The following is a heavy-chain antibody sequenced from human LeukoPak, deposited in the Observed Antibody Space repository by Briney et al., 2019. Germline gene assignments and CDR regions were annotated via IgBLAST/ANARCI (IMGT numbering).Heavy chain of an antibody. D-gene: IGHD3-10*01. CDR1: GGPISSGSYY. CDR2: IYTSGST. V-gene: IGHV4-61*02. CDR3: ARGVPMGDDAFDI. Sequence: SQTLSLTCTVSGGPISSGSYYWSWIRQPAGKGLEWIGRIYTSGSTNYNPSLKSRVTISVDTSKNQFSLKLSSVTAADTAVYYCARGVPMGDDAFDIWGQGTMVTVSS. J-gene: IGHJ3*02.